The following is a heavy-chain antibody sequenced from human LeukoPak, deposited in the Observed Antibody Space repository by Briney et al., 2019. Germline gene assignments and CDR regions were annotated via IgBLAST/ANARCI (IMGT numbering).Heavy chain of an antibody. CDR2: ISSSSSYI. J-gene: IGHJ3*02. V-gene: IGHV3-21*01. D-gene: IGHD6-19*01. CDR3: ARDPISSGWPDALDI. Sequence: GGSLRLSCAASGFTFSSYSMNWVRQAPGKGLEWVSSISSSSSYIYYADSVKGRFTISRDNAKNSLYLQMNRLRAEDTAVYYCARDPISSGWPDALDIWGQGTMVTVSS. CDR1: GFTFSSYS.